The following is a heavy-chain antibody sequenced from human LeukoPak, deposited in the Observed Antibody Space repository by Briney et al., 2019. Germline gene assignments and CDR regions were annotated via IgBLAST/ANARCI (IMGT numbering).Heavy chain of an antibody. Sequence: SETLSLTCTASGGSISRYYCNCIRQPPAKELNAIGDIDYSESTNYKPSLKNRVTISVDTSNDQFSLDLRPVTSVDTVVYYCARGLYNGYDYSPFDSWGQGTLVTVSS. CDR1: GGSISRYY. V-gene: IGHV4-59*01. CDR3: ARGLYNGYDYSPFDS. J-gene: IGHJ4*02. D-gene: IGHD5-12*01. CDR2: IDYSEST.